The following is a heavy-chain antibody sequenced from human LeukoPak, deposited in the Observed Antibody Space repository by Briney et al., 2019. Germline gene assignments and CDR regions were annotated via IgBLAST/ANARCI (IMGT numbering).Heavy chain of an antibody. J-gene: IGHJ5*02. D-gene: IGHD2-21*02. CDR3: ARHALVTSISTYDWFDP. V-gene: IGHV4-39*01. CDR1: GGSLISSDKY. CDR2: VFYGGRT. Sequence: PSETLSLTCSVYGGSLISSDKYWAWIRQPPGKGLEWIGSVFYGGRTFYSPSLKTRVTISVDPSMNQFSLRLSSVTAGDTAIYYCARHALVTSISTYDWFDPWGQGTLVTVSS.